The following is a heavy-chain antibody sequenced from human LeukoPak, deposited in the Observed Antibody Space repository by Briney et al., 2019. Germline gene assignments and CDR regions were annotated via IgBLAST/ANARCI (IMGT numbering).Heavy chain of an antibody. CDR1: GLTFSRYA. CDR2: IIASGGST. CDR3: AKEVYYFDTSGVYSFAFVI. Sequence: GGSLRLSCAASGLTFSRYAMSWVRQAPGKGLEWVSSIIASGGSTYYTDSVKGRFTISRDNSKNTLYLQMNSLRVEGTAVYYCAKEVYYFDTSGVYSFAFVIWGQGTMATVPS. D-gene: IGHD3-22*01. J-gene: IGHJ3*02. V-gene: IGHV3-23*01.